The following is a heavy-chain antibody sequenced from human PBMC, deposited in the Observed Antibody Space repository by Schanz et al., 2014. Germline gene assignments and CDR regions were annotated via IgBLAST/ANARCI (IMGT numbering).Heavy chain of an antibody. Sequence: QVQLVQSGAEVRKPGSSVKVSCKASGGTFSSFGINWVRQAPGQGLEWMGRIIPSLGLAKYEQKFQDKVTITADTSTTTAYMELSGLRSEDTAVYYCARGYGDSPTDFWGQGTLVNVSS. V-gene: IGHV1-69*04. CDR1: GGTFSSFG. CDR2: IIPSLGLA. D-gene: IGHD4-17*01. CDR3: ARGYGDSPTDF. J-gene: IGHJ4*02.